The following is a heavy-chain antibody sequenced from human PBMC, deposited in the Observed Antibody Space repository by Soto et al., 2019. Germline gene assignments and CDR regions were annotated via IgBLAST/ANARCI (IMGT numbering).Heavy chain of an antibody. CDR3: ERDSSGWYDNWFDP. V-gene: IGHV4-59*01. CDR2: IYYSGST. D-gene: IGHD6-19*01. J-gene: IGHJ5*02. CDR1: GGSISSYY. Sequence: SETLSLTCTVSGGSISSYYWSWLRQPPGKGLEWIGYIYYSGSTNYNPSLKSRVTISVDTSKNQFSLKLSSVTAADTAVYYCERDSSGWYDNWFDPWGQGTLVTVSS.